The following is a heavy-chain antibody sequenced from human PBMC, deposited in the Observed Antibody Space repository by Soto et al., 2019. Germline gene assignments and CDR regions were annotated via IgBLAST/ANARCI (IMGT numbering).Heavy chain of an antibody. Sequence: QVQLVESGGGVVQPGRSLRLSCAASGFTFSTYATHWFRQAPVKGLQWVALISYDGRNEYYTVPVKGRFTISRDNSKNTLYLQMNSLRAEETAVYYCARDRRRRWYYFGYLGQGTMVTVTS. CDR3: ARDRRRRWYYFGY. CDR2: ISYDGRNE. J-gene: IGHJ4*02. D-gene: IGHD2-8*01. V-gene: IGHV3-30*04. CDR1: GFTFSTYA.